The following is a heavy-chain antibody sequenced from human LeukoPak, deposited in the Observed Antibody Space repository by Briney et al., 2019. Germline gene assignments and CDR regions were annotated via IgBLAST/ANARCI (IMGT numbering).Heavy chain of an antibody. D-gene: IGHD3-22*01. Sequence: SVKVSCKASGGTFSSYTISWVRQAPGQGLEWMGRIIPILGIANYAQKFQGRVTITADKSTSTAYMELSSLRSEDTAVYYCASTYYYGSSGYYRYDYWGQGTLVTVSS. CDR2: IIPILGIA. CDR3: ASTYYYGSSGYYRYDY. J-gene: IGHJ4*02. CDR1: GGTFSSYT. V-gene: IGHV1-69*02.